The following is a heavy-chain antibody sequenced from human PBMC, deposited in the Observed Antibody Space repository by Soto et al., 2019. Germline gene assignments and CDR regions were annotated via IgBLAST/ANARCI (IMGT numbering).Heavy chain of an antibody. CDR3: ARGTPVFFDY. CDR1: GYTFTSYA. J-gene: IGHJ4*02. CDR2: ISAGNGNT. Sequence: QVQLVQSGAEVKKPGASVKVSCKASGYTFTSYAIHWVRQAPGQRLEWMGWISAGNGNTKCSHKFQGRVTITRDTSASTAYMELSSLISEDTAVYYCARGTPVFFDYWGQETLVTVSS. V-gene: IGHV1-3*01.